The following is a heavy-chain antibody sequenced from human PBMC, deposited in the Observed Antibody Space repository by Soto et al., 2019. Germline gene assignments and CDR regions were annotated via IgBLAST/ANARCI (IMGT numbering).Heavy chain of an antibody. CDR2: IYWDDNK. J-gene: IGHJ5*02. D-gene: IGHD2-2*01. Sequence: QITVKESGPTLVKPPQTLTLTCTFSGFSLSTSGVGVGWIRQPPGKALEWLALIYWDDNKRYSPSLKTRLTTTKDTAKNQVVPTMTNMDPVDTATYYCAHRIVPNNWFDPWGQGTLVTVSS. CDR1: GFSLSTSGVG. V-gene: IGHV2-5*02. CDR3: AHRIVPNNWFDP.